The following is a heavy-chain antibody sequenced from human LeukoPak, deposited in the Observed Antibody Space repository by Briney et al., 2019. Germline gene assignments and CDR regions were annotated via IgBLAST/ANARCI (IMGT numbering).Heavy chain of an antibody. CDR3: ARHPLGNYYDFWSGYPNWFDP. D-gene: IGHD3-3*01. CDR1: GGSISSSSYY. J-gene: IGHJ5*02. V-gene: IGHV4-39*01. Sequence: SETLYLTCTVSGGSISSSSYYWGWIRQPPGKGLEWIGSIYYSGSTCYNPSLKSRVTISVDTSKNQFSLKLSSVTAADTAVYYCARHPLGNYYDFWSGYPNWFDPWGQGTLVTVSS. CDR2: IYYSGST.